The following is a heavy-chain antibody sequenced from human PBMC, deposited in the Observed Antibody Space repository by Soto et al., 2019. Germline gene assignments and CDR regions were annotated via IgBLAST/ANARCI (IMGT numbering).Heavy chain of an antibody. CDR1: GFTLSSYW. Sequence: GGSLRLSCAASGFTLSSYWMHWVRQAPGKGLVWISHINIDGSSTSYADSVKGRFTISRDNAKNTLYLQVNSLRAEDTAVYYCARSRDGYNFVGDCWGQGTLVTV. CDR2: INIDGSST. CDR3: ARSRDGYNFVGDC. V-gene: IGHV3-74*01. D-gene: IGHD5-12*01. J-gene: IGHJ4*02.